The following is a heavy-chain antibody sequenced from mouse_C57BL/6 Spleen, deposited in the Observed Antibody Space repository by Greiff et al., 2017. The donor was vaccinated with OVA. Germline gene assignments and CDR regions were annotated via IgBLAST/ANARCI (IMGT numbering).Heavy chain of an antibody. D-gene: IGHD2-5*01. V-gene: IGHV8-12*01. Sequence: QVTLKVSGPGILQSSQTLSLTCSFSRFSLSTSGMGVSWIRQPSGKGLEWLAHIYWDDDKRYNPSLKSRLTISKDTSRNQVFLKITSVDTADTATYYCARSPSYYSNYRYFDVWGTGTTVTVSS. CDR3: ARSPSYYSNYRYFDV. CDR1: RFSLSTSGMG. CDR2: IYWDDDK. J-gene: IGHJ1*03.